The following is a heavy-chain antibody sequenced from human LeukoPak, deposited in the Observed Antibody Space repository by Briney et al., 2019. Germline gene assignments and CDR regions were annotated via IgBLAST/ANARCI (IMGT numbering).Heavy chain of an antibody. CDR2: IIPIFGTA. J-gene: IGHJ3*02. V-gene: IGHV1-69*05. Sequence: SVKVSCKASGGTFSSYAISWVRQAPGQGLEWMGGIIPIFGTANYAQKVQGRVTITTDESTCTAYMYLRSLSSEATAVYYCSGRHSGEEAFDIWGQGTMVTVSS. D-gene: IGHD2-15*01. CDR1: GGTFSSYA. CDR3: SGRHSGEEAFDI.